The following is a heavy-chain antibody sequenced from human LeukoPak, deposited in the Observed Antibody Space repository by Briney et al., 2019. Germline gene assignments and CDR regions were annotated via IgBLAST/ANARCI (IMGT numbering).Heavy chain of an antibody. CDR3: VRGGTYWTVS. V-gene: IGHV3-7*01. Sequence: GGSLSLSCAASGFVFSASYMGWVRKAPGKGLEWVATIKPDGSEKYHVDSVSGRFTISRDNTNDSLLLQMNSLRVDDTAVYYCVRGGTYWTVSWGQGTLVNVS. CDR1: GFVFSASY. J-gene: IGHJ5*01. CDR2: IKPDGSEK.